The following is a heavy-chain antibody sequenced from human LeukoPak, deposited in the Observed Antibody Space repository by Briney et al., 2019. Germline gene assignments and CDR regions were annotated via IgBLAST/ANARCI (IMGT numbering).Heavy chain of an antibody. D-gene: IGHD6-19*01. Sequence: ASVKVSCKASGYTFTSYGISWVRQAPGQGLEWMRWISAYNGNTNYAQKLQGRVTMTTDTSTSTAYMELRSLRSDDTAVYYCARDQGYSSGWYPYYYYGMDVWGQGTTVTVSS. CDR1: GYTFTSYG. J-gene: IGHJ6*02. CDR3: ARDQGYSSGWYPYYYYGMDV. CDR2: ISAYNGNT. V-gene: IGHV1-18*01.